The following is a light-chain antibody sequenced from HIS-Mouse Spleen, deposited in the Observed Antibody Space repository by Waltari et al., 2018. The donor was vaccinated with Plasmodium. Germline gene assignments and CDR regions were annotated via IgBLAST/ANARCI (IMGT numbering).Light chain of an antibody. V-gene: IGLV3-27*01. J-gene: IGLJ3*02. CDR3: YSAADNNLV. Sequence: SYELTQPSSVSVSPGQTARITCSGDVLAKKYARGFQQKPGQAPVLGIYKDSERPSGIPARFSGSSSGTTVTLTIIGAHVEDEADYYCYSAADNNLVFGGGTKLTVL. CDR2: KDS. CDR1: VLAKKY.